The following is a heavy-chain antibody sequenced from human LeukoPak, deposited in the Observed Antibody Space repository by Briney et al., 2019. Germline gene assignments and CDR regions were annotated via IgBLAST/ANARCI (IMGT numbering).Heavy chain of an antibody. V-gene: IGHV4-59*01. J-gene: IGHJ4*02. CDR3: ARAGCSSASCYPYYFDY. D-gene: IGHD2-2*01. CDR2: IYYSGST. CDR1: GGSISSYY. Sequence: PSETLSLTCTVSGGSISSYYWSWIRQPPGKGLEWIGYIYYSGSTNYNPSLKSRVTISVDASKIQFSLKLSSVTAADTAVYYCARAGCSSASCYPYYFDYRGQGTLVTVSS.